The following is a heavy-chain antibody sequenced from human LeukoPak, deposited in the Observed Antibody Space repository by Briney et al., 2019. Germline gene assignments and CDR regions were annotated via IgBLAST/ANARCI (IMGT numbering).Heavy chain of an antibody. J-gene: IGHJ4*02. D-gene: IGHD3-10*01. CDR2: ISYDGSNK. Sequence: GGSLRLSCAASGFTFSSYAMHWVRQAPGKGLEWVAVISYDGSNKYYADSVKGRFTISRDNSKNTLYLQMNSLRAEDTAVYYCARASTGVLWFGEPYWGQGTLVTVSS. CDR3: ARASTGVLWFGEPY. CDR1: GFTFSSYA. V-gene: IGHV3-30-3*01.